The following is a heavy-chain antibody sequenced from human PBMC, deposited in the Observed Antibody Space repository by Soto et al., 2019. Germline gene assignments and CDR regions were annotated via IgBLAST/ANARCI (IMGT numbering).Heavy chain of an antibody. V-gene: IGHV3-11*01. CDR1: GFTFSDSY. Sequence: QVQLVESGGGLVKPGGSLRISCEASGFTFSDSYMTWIRQAPGKGLEWISYISGSGDTIYYAESVKGRFTVSRDNAKNPLYLQMNSLRAEDTAVYYCASDPYYYASEYWGQGTLVTVSS. CDR3: ASDPYYYASEY. J-gene: IGHJ4*02. CDR2: ISGSGDTI. D-gene: IGHD3-10*01.